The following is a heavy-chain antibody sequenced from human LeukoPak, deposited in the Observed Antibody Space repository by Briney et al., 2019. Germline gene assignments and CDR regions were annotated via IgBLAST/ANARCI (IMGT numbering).Heavy chain of an antibody. CDR3: GRKRVYPFYGMDV. CDR1: NYTFTGDG. V-gene: IGHV1-18*04. CDR2: IAVYSGHT. J-gene: IGHJ6*02. D-gene: IGHD5/OR15-5a*01. Sequence: ASVKVSCKASNYTFTGDGISWVRQAPGQGLEWMGWIAVYSGHTNYAQKFQGRVTMTADTFTTTGYMELTNLRSDDTAVYYCGRKRVYPFYGMDVWGQGTTVTVSS.